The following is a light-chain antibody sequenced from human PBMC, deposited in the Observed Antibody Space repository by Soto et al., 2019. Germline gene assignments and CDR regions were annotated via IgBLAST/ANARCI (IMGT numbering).Light chain of an antibody. CDR1: QSISSW. Sequence: DIPLTQSLSTLSACVVARVRIXCRASQSISSWLAWYQQKPGKAPKLLIYDASSLESGVPSRFSGSGSGTEFTLTISSLQPDDFATYYCQQYNSYWTFGQGTKVDIK. CDR3: QQYNSYWT. CDR2: DAS. V-gene: IGKV1-5*01. J-gene: IGKJ1*01.